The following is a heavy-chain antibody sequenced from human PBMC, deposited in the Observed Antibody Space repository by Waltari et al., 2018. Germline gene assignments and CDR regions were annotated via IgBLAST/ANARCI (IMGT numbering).Heavy chain of an antibody. CDR3: ASGGWGFYLGY. CDR2: ISADSSYR. V-gene: IGHV3-21*01. Sequence: EVQLVESGGGLVKPGGSLRLSCSAPGFSFCTCSMNWVRQAPGKGLEWISSISADSSYRHYAESVKGRFTVSRDNAKNSLSLQINSLRAEDTAVYYCASGGWGFYLGYWGQGALVTVSS. D-gene: IGHD3-16*01. CDR1: GFSFCTCS. J-gene: IGHJ4*02.